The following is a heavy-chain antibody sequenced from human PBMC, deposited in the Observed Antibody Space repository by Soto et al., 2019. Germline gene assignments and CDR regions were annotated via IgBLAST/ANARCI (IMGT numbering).Heavy chain of an antibody. J-gene: IGHJ4*01. CDR3: ASIWFGDFDY. V-gene: IGHV4-30-4*01. CDR1: GGSISSADYY. Sequence: QVQLQESGPGLVKPSQTLSLTCTVSGGSISSADYYWSWIRQPPGMGLEWIGYFHSSGATYKDPSLKSRVTISVDTSKNQISLKLDSVTAADTAVYYCASIWFGDFDYWGHGTLVTVSS. D-gene: IGHD3-10*01. CDR2: FHSSGAT.